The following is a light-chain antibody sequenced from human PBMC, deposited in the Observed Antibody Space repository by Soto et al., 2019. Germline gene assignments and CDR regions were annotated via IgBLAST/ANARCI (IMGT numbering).Light chain of an antibody. CDR1: SSDVGTYNL. CDR2: EVS. CDR3: SSYTSSSTY. Sequence: QSVLTQPAAVSGSPGQSITISCTGTSSDVGTYNLVSWYQQYPGKAPKLMIYEVSNRPSGVSNRFSGSKSGNTASLTISGLQAEDEADYYCSSYTSSSTYFGTGTKLTVL. J-gene: IGLJ1*01. V-gene: IGLV2-14*02.